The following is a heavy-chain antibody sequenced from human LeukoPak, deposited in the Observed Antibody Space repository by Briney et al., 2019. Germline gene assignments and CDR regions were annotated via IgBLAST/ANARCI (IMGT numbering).Heavy chain of an antibody. V-gene: IGHV1-18*04. D-gene: IGHD3-9*01. CDR3: ARASYYDILTGYEDP. CDR2: ISAYNGNT. J-gene: IGHJ5*02. Sequence: ASVKVSCKASGYTFTSYGISWVRQAPGQGLEWMGWISAYNGNTNYAQKLQGRVTMTTDTSTSTAYMELRSLRSDDTAVYYCARASYYDILTGYEDPWGQGTLVTVSS. CDR1: GYTFTSYG.